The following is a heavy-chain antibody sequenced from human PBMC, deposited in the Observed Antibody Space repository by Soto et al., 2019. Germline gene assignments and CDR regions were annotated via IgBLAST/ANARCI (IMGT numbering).Heavy chain of an antibody. CDR1: GGTFRNYA. D-gene: IGHD3-10*01. CDR2: IISIFGTA. J-gene: IGHJ2*01. Sequence: QVQLVQSGAEVKKPGSSVKVSCKASGGTFRNYAINWVRQAPGQGLEWMGGIISIFGTANHAQQFQGRVMVSADESTTTAYMEMSNLTSEDTAIYYCARGGWLPSNLYFDLWGRGTLVTVSS. V-gene: IGHV1-69*01. CDR3: ARGGWLPSNLYFDL.